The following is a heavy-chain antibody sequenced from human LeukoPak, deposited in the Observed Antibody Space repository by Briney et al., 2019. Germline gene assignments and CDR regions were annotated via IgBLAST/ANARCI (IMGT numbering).Heavy chain of an antibody. V-gene: IGHV4-4*07. CDR1: GGSISSYY. J-gene: IGHJ4*02. Sequence: SETLSLTCSVSGGSISSYYWSWIRQPAGKGLEWIGRIYTSGSTNYNPSLKSRVTMSVDTSKNQFSLKLSSVTAADTAVYYCARETITMVRGVMARLGMNFDYWGQGTLVTVSS. CDR2: IYTSGST. CDR3: ARETITMVRGVMARLGMNFDY. D-gene: IGHD3-10*01.